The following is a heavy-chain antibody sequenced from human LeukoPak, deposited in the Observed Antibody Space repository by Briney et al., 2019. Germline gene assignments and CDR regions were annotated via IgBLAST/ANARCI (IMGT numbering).Heavy chain of an antibody. D-gene: IGHD6-19*01. CDR3: AKERVRVAVALNFDY. J-gene: IGHJ4*02. CDR1: GFTFSDYY. Sequence: GGSLRLSCAASGFTFSDYYMSWIRQAPGKGLGWVSYIGSSGSFTYYADSVKGRFTISRDNSKNTLYLQMNSLRAEDTAVYYCAKERVRVAVALNFDYWGQGTLVTVSS. V-gene: IGHV3-11*05. CDR2: IGSSGSFT.